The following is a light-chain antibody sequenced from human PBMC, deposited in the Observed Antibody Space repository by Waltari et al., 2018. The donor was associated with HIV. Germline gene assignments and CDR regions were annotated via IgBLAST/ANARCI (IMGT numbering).Light chain of an antibody. CDR1: DNDFDVYNF. V-gene: IGLV2-14*03. CDR2: DVD. J-gene: IGLJ2*01. Sequence: SAVTQPASVSGLPGQSITISCTGDDNDFDVYNFVSWYQQHPGKLPRLILYDVDSRASGFPARFAGSRSGHTASLNISGLRAEDEADYYCALFTDDSTLLFGGGTKVTVL. CDR3: ALFTDDSTLL.